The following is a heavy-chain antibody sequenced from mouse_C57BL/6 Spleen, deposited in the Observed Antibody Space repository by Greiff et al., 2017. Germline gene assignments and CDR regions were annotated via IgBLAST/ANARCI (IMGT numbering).Heavy chain of an antibody. J-gene: IGHJ4*01. V-gene: IGHV1-22*01. CDR1: GYTFTDYN. Sequence: VQLQQSGPELVKPGASVKMSCKASGYTFTDYNMHWVKQSHGKSLEWIGYINPNNGGTSYNQKFKGKATLTVNKSSSTAYMELRSLTSEDSAVYYCARWVYYDYDGGSAMDYWGQGTSVTVSS. D-gene: IGHD2-4*01. CDR3: ARWVYYDYDGGSAMDY. CDR2: INPNNGGT.